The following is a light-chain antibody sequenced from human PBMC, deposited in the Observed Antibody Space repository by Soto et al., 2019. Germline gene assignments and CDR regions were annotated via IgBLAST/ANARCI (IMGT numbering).Light chain of an antibody. J-gene: IGKJ1*01. CDR1: QSVSSN. V-gene: IGKV3-15*01. CDR3: QQYNNWPRT. CDR2: GAS. Sequence: EIVMTQSPATLSVSPGERATLSCRASQSVSSNLAWYQQKPGQAPRLLIYGASTRATGIPARLSGSGSGTEFTLTISSLQSEDFAVYYCQQYNNWPRTLGKGTKV.